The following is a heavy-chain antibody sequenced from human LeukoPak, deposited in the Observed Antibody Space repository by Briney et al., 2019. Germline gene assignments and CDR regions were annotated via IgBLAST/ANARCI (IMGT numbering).Heavy chain of an antibody. V-gene: IGHV4-61*05. J-gene: IGHJ4*02. CDR2: IYYSGST. Sequence: SETLSLTCTVSGGSISSSSYYWGWIRQPPGKGLEWIGYIYYSGSTNYNPSLKSRVTISVDTSKNQFSLKLSSVTAADTAVYYCARRGPLSSSWPVCFDYWGQGTLVTVSS. CDR3: ARRGPLSSSWPVCFDY. D-gene: IGHD6-13*01. CDR1: GGSISSSSYY.